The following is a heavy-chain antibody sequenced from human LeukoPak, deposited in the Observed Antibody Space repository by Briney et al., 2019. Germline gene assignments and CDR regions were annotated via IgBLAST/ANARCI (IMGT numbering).Heavy chain of an antibody. CDR1: GFTFSKYA. CDR3: AREGRYFGSAIYAYYFDS. D-gene: IGHD3-10*01. V-gene: IGHV3-30-3*01. Sequence: PGGSLRLSCAASGFTFSKYAMYWVRQAPVKGLEWVAVISYDGSNKDYADSVKGRFTISRDNSRNTLYLQMDSLGTEDTAVYYCAREGRYFGSAIYAYYFDSWGQGTLVTVSS. J-gene: IGHJ4*02. CDR2: ISYDGSNK.